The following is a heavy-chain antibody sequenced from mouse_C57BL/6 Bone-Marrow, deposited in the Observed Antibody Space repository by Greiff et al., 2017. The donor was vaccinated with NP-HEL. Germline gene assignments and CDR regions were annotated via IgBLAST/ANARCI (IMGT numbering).Heavy chain of an antibody. Sequence: QVQLKESGAELVKPGASVKISCKASGYAFSRYWMNWVKQRPGKGLEGIGQIYPGDGDTNYNGKFKDKASLTADKSSSTAYMQLSSLTSEDSAVYFCARGAYWGQGTLVTVSA. V-gene: IGHV1-80*01. J-gene: IGHJ3*01. CDR3: ARGAY. CDR2: IYPGDGDT. CDR1: GYAFSRYW.